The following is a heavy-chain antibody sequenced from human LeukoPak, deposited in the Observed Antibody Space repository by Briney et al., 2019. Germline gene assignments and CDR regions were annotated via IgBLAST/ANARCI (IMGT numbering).Heavy chain of an antibody. Sequence: SETLSLTCTASGGSISSYYWSWIRQPPGKGLEWIGNIYYSGSTNYNPSLKSRVTISVDTSKNQFSLKLSSVTAADTAVYYCARTSIAARRASAFDIWGLGTMVTVSS. CDR1: GGSISSYY. J-gene: IGHJ3*02. D-gene: IGHD6-6*01. CDR2: IYYSGST. CDR3: ARTSIAARRASAFDI. V-gene: IGHV4-59*01.